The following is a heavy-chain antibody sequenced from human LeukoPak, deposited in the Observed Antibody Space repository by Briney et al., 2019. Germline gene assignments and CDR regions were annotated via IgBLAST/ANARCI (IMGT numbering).Heavy chain of an antibody. D-gene: IGHD5-12*01. Sequence: PGGSLRLSCAASGFSVSHNYMSWVRQAPGKGLEWVSIIYSGGSTYYADSVKGRFSISRDNSKNTLFLQMNSLRADDTAVYYSAKGGGYDYFDYWGQGTLVTVSS. CDR1: GFSVSHNY. CDR2: IYSGGST. CDR3: AKGGGYDYFDY. V-gene: IGHV3-53*01. J-gene: IGHJ4*02.